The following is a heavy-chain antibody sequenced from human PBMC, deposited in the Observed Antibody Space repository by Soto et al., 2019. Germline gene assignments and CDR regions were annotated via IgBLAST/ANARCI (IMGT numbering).Heavy chain of an antibody. D-gene: IGHD3-16*02. CDR2: INHSGST. CDR3: ARVGLHLGELSLYYFDY. CDR1: GGSFSGYY. J-gene: IGHJ4*02. V-gene: IGHV4-34*01. Sequence: QVQLQQWGAGLLKPSETLSLTCAVYGGSFSGYYWSWIRQPPGKGLEWIGEINHSGSTNYNPSLKSRVTISVDTSKNQFSLKLSSVTAADTAVYYCARVGLHLGELSLYYFDYWGQGTLVTVPS.